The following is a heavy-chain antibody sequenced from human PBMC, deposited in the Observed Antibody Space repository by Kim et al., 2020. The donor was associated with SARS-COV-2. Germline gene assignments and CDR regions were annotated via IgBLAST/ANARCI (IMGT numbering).Heavy chain of an antibody. D-gene: IGHD4-17*01. Sequence: GGSLRLSCAASGFTVSSNYLRWVRQAPGKGLEWVSIIYCGGSKSYADYFMDRFIISRDNNKNTLYLQMISLIAADTAAYYCARTYGGYFFDYWCQGTLDT. CDR3: ARTYGGYFFDY. J-gene: IGHJ4*02. CDR1: GFTVSSNY. CDR2: IYCGGSK. V-gene: IGHV3-66*01.